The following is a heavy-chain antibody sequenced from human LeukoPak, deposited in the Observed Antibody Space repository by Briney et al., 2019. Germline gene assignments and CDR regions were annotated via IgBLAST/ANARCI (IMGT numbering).Heavy chain of an antibody. V-gene: IGHV1-24*01. CDR3: ARDEGYGDLHQPHNWFDP. CDR2: FDPEDGET. Sequence: ASVKVSCKVSGYTLTELSMHWVRQAPGKGLEWMGGFDPEDGETIYAQKFQGRVTMTEDTSTDTAYMELSSLRSEDTAVYYCARDEGYGDLHQPHNWFDPWGQGTLVTVSS. CDR1: GYTLTELS. D-gene: IGHD4-17*01. J-gene: IGHJ5*02.